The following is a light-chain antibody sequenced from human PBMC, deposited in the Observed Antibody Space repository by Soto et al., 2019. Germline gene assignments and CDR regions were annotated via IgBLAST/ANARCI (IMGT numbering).Light chain of an antibody. V-gene: IGKV3-20*01. CDR2: GAS. CDR3: QQYGSSPPLT. Sequence: EIVLTQSPGTLSLSPGERATLSCRASQSVSSNYLAWYQQKPGQAPRLLIYGASSRATGIPDRFSGSGSGTDFTLNLSRLEPEDFVVYYCQQYGSSPPLTFGGGTKVEIK. J-gene: IGKJ4*01. CDR1: QSVSSNY.